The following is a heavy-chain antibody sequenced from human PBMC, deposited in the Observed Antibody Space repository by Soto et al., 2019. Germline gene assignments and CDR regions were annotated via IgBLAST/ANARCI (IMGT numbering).Heavy chain of an antibody. J-gene: IGHJ5*02. CDR1: GGSFSSYY. CDR3: ARGQFKGPDRSRYCSGGSCPLRRPRGWFDP. CDR2: INHSGST. D-gene: IGHD2-15*01. V-gene: IGHV4-34*01. Sequence: PSETLSLTCAVYGGSFSSYYWSWIRQPPGKGLEWIGEINHSGSTNYNPSLKSRVTISVDTSKNQFSLKLSSVTAADTAVYYCARGQFKGPDRSRYCSGGSCPLRRPRGWFDPWGQGTLVTVSS.